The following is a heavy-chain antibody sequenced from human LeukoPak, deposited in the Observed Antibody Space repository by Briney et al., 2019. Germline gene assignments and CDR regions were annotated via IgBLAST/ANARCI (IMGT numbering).Heavy chain of an antibody. D-gene: IGHD2-2*01. J-gene: IGHJ5*02. CDR2: IKSKTDGGTT. CDR3: TTEIVVPAEQGGNWFDP. CDR1: GFTFSSYW. Sequence: PGGSLRLSCAASGFTFSSYWMSWVRQAPGKGLEWVGRIKSKTDGGTTDYAAPVKGRFTISRDDSKNTLYLRMNSLKTEDTAVYYCTTEIVVPAEQGGNWFDPWGQGTLVTVSS. V-gene: IGHV3-15*01.